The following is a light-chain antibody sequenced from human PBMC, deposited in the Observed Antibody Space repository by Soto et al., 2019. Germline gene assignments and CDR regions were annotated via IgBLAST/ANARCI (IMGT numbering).Light chain of an antibody. CDR1: SGSVSTTYY. CDR3: MLYMGGGLVF. Sequence: QTVVTQEPSFSVSPGGTVTLTCGLTSGSVSTTYYPSWYQQTPGQAPRTLIYSTNIRSSGVPDRFSGSILGNKAALTITGAQADDESDYHCMLYMGGGLVFFGGGTQLTV. V-gene: IGLV8-61*01. J-gene: IGLJ2*01. CDR2: STN.